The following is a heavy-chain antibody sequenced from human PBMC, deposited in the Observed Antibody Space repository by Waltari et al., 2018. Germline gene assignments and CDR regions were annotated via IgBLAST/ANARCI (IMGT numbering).Heavy chain of an antibody. Sequence: EVQLVESGGGLVQPGGSLRLSCAASGFTFSSYWMHWVRQAPGKGLVWVSRMNTDGSSTSYADSVKCRFTISRDNAKNTLYLQMNSLRAEDTAVYYCASRRDSGSGAFDIWGQGTMVTVSS. CDR2: MNTDGSST. CDR3: ASRRDSGSGAFDI. CDR1: GFTFSSYW. D-gene: IGHD3-10*01. J-gene: IGHJ3*02. V-gene: IGHV3-74*01.